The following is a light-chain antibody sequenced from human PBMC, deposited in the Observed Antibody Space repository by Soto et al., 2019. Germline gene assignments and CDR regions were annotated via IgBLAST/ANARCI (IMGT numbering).Light chain of an antibody. CDR1: QSVSSNY. V-gene: IGKV3-20*01. CDR2: RAS. J-gene: IGKJ4*01. Sequence: EIVLTQSSGTLSLSPGERVTLSCRASQSVSSNYLACYQQKSGQAPRLLIYRASTRATGIPDRFSGSGSGTDFSIIISRLEPEDSAVYYCQQYAASPLTFGGGTKLEIK. CDR3: QQYAASPLT.